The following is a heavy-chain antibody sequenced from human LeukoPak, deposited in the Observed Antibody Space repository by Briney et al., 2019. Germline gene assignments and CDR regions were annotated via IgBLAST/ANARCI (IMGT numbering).Heavy chain of an antibody. CDR1: GGSISSYY. J-gene: IGHJ3*02. CDR2: IYYSGST. CDR3: ARDGSSYGYGAFDI. Sequence: PSETLSLTCTVSGGSISSYYLSWIRQPPGKGLEWIGYIYYSGSTNYNPSLKSRVTISVDTSKNQFSLKLSSVTAADTAVYYCARDGSSYGYGAFDIWGQGTMVTVSS. D-gene: IGHD5-18*01. V-gene: IGHV4-59*01.